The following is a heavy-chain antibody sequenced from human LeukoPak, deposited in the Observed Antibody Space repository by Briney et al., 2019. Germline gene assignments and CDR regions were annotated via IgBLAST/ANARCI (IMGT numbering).Heavy chain of an antibody. CDR1: TFTFSRYS. CDR3: AAVATTGHLGYFVYMDL. J-gene: IGHJ6*03. D-gene: IGHD3-9*01. V-gene: IGHV3-48*01. Sequence: GGSLRLSCEASTFTFSRYSMNWVRQAPGKGLEWLAYISSSSGTIWYADTMQGRFNISRDNAKKTLYLHMNSLKTEDTARYYCAAVATTGHLGYFVYMDLWGEGTTVTVSS. CDR2: ISSSSGTI.